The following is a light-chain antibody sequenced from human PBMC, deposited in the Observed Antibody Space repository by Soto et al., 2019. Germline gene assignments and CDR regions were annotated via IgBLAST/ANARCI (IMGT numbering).Light chain of an antibody. CDR3: QAWHSSTVV. Sequence: SYELTQPPSVSVSPGQTASITCSGDKLGDKYACWYQQKPGQSPVLVIYQDSKRPSGIPERFSGSNSGNTATLTISGTQAMDEGDYYCQAWHSSTVVFGGGTKLTVL. CDR1: KLGDKY. CDR2: QDS. V-gene: IGLV3-1*01. J-gene: IGLJ2*01.